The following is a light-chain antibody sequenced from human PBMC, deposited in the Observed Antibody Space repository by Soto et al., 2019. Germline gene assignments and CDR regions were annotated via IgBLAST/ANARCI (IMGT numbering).Light chain of an antibody. V-gene: IGLV4-69*01. CDR1: SGHSTYA. CDR2: VNSDGSH. CDR3: QTWATGIRV. J-gene: IGLJ3*02. Sequence: QLVLTQSPSASASLGASVKLTCTLSSGHSTYAIAWHQQQPERGPRYLMKVNSDGSHSKGDVIPDRFSGSSSGAERYLTISSLQSEDEADYYCQTWATGIRVFGGGTKLTVL.